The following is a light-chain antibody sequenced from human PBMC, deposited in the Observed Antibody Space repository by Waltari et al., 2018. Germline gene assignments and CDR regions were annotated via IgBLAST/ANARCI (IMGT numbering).Light chain of an antibody. CDR3: NSHSTTTPVV. CDR2: DVT. J-gene: IGLJ2*01. Sequence: QSALTQPAPVSGSPGQSITISCTGTSTDVGSYNYVSWYQQYPGKAPQLIIYDVTQRPSGISTRFSGSKSGNTASLTISGLQAEDEADYFCNSHSTTTPVVFGGGTKVTVL. V-gene: IGLV2-14*03. CDR1: STDVGSYNY.